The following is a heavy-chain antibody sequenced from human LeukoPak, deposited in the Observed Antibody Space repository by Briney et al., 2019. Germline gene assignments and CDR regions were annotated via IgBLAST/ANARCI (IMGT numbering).Heavy chain of an antibody. CDR2: IYYSGGT. Sequence: SETLSLTCTVSGGSISSSSYYWGWIRQPPGKGLEGIGSIYYSGGTYYNPSLKSRVTISVDTSKNQFSLKLSSVTAADTAVYYCARVAVAGRVQYYYYMDVWGKGTRVTVSS. J-gene: IGHJ6*03. D-gene: IGHD6-19*01. CDR3: ARVAVAGRVQYYYYMDV. V-gene: IGHV4-39*07. CDR1: GGSISSSSYY.